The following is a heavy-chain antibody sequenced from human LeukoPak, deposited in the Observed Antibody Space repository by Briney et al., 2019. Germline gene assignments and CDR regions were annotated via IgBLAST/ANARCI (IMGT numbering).Heavy chain of an antibody. CDR3: ARCYGSGDVFDI. J-gene: IGHJ3*02. CDR2: IYDSGST. CDR1: GGSISSGGYY. V-gene: IGHV4-31*03. Sequence: PSQTLSLTCTVSGGSISSGGYYWSWIRQHPGKGLEGIGYIYDSGSTYYSPSLKSRITTSVATSKSQFSLKLSSVTAADTAVYYCARCYGSGDVFDIWGQGTMVTVSS. D-gene: IGHD3-10*01.